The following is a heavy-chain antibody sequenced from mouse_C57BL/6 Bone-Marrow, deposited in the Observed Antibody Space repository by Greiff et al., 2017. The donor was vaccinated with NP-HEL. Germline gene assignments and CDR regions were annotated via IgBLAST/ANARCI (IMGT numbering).Heavy chain of an antibody. CDR3: ARRGNCPDYFDY. CDR1: GYTLTSYG. J-gene: IGHJ2*01. Sequence: QVQLQQSGAELARPGASVKLSCKASGYTLTSYGISWVKQRTGQGLEWIGEIYPRSGNTYYNEKFKGKATLTADKSSSTAYMELRSLTSEDSAVYFCARRGNCPDYFDYWGQGTTLTVSS. V-gene: IGHV1-81*01. CDR2: IYPRSGNT. D-gene: IGHD4-1*01.